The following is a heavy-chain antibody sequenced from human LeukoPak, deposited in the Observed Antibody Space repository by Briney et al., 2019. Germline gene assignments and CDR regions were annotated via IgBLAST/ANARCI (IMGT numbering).Heavy chain of an antibody. CDR1: GGSISTSNYY. V-gene: IGHV4-39*01. D-gene: IGHD4-17*01. CDR3: ARGQTTVTLLTSFYGIDV. J-gene: IGHJ6*02. CDR2: IFYSGNT. Sequence: SETLSLTCTVSGGSISTSNYYWGWIRQPPGKGLEWIGIIFYSGNTYYNPSLKSRVTISVDTSKTQFSLTLSSVTAADTAVYYCARGQTTVTLLTSFYGIDVWGQGTTVTVSS.